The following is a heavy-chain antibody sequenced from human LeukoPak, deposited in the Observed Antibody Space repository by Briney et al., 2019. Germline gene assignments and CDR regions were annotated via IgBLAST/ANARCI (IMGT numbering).Heavy chain of an antibody. Sequence: GESLKIPCKGSGYSFTTYWIGWLRQMPGKGLEWMGIIYPGDSDTRYSPSFQGQVTISADKSITTAYLQWSSLKASDTAIYYCARWLGFCASTTCYQPFDLWGQGTLVTVSS. J-gene: IGHJ5*02. CDR1: GYSFTTYW. CDR2: IYPGDSDT. V-gene: IGHV5-51*01. CDR3: ARWLGFCASTTCYQPFDL. D-gene: IGHD2-2*01.